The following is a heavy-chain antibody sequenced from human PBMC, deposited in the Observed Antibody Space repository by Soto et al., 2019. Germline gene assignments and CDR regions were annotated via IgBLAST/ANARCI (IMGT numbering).Heavy chain of an antibody. V-gene: IGHV3-30-3*01. CDR1: GLTFSTYA. J-gene: IGHJ4*02. Sequence: QVQLVESGGGVVQPGTSLRLSCAASGLTFSTYAMYWVRQARGRGLEWVAVISDEGNTKDYADSVKGRLTISRDNSRNTLYLQIYSLRAEDAAVDYCASSYFYDSGGYYPFDYWGQGTRVTVSS. CDR3: ASSYFYDSGGYYPFDY. D-gene: IGHD3-22*01. CDR2: ISDEGNTK.